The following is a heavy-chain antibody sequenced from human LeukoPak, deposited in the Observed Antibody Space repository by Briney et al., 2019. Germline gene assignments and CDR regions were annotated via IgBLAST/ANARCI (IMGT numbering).Heavy chain of an antibody. D-gene: IGHD6-19*01. CDR3: ARNQWLVLGSGSFDY. Sequence: ASVKVSCKASGYTFTSYYMHWVRQAPGQGLEWMGWINPNSGGTNYAQKFQGRVTMTRDTSISTAYMELSRLRSEDTAVYYCARNQWLVLGSGSFDYWGQGTLVTVSS. CDR2: INPNSGGT. J-gene: IGHJ4*02. V-gene: IGHV1-2*02. CDR1: GYTFTSYY.